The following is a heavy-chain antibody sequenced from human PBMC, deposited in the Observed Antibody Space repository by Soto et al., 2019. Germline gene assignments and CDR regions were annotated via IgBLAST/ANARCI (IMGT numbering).Heavy chain of an antibody. D-gene: IGHD6-19*01. J-gene: IGHJ4*02. V-gene: IGHV3-23*01. Sequence: LLESGGGLVQPGGSLRLSCAASGFTFTTYAMGWVLQAPGKGLEWVSAINGSGAGTFYADSAKGRFTISRDNAKMMVYLKMNGLRPDDTALYYCAKEALTVAGNNFDSWGQGTLVTVSS. CDR3: AKEALTVAGNNFDS. CDR2: INGSGAGT. CDR1: GFTFTTYA.